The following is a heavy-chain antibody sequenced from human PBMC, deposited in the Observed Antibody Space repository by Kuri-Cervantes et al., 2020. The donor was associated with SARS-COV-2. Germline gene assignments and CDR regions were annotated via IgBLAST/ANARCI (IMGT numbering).Heavy chain of an antibody. V-gene: IGHV3-33*06. CDR1: GFTFSSDG. CDR3: AKDGSSSWSFNYYYYGMDV. J-gene: IGHJ6*02. D-gene: IGHD6-13*01. CDR2: IWYDGSNK. Sequence: GGSLRLSCAASGFTFSSDGMHWVRQAPGKGLEWVAVIWYDGSNKYYADSVKGRFTISRDNSKNTLYLQMNSLRAEDTAVYYCAKDGSSSWSFNYYYYGMDVWGQGTTVTVSS.